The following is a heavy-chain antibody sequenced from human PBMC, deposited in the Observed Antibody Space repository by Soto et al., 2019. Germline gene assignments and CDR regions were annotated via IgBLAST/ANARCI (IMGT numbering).Heavy chain of an antibody. CDR3: AKDPRDIVVVVAASTPFDY. J-gene: IGHJ4*02. CDR1: GFTFSSYA. Sequence: EVQLLESGGGLVQPGGSLRLSCAASGFTFSSYAMSWVRQAPGKGLEWVSAISGSGGSTYYADSVKGRFTISRDNSKNTLYLQMNSLRAEDTAVYYCAKDPRDIVVVVAASTPFDYWGQGTLVTVSS. CDR2: ISGSGGST. V-gene: IGHV3-23*01. D-gene: IGHD2-15*01.